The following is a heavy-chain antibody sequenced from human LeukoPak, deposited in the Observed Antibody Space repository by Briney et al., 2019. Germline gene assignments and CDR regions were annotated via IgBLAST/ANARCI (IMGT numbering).Heavy chain of an antibody. CDR2: IWYDGSNK. J-gene: IGHJ5*02. CDR1: GFTFSSYG. V-gene: IGHV3-33*01. Sequence: GRSLRLSCAASGFTFSSYGMHWVRQAPGKGLEWVAVIWYDGSNKYYADSVKGRFTISRDNSKNTLYLQMNSLRAEDTAVYYCARDLLPYFDWLKFSNWFDPWGQGTLVTVSS. CDR3: ARDLLPYFDWLKFSNWFDP. D-gene: IGHD3-9*01.